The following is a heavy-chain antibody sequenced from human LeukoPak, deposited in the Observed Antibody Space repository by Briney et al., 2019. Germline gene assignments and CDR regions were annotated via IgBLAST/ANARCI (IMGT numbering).Heavy chain of an antibody. CDR3: AKEEGGYYLDY. V-gene: IGHV3-23*01. Sequence: GGSLRLSCAASGFTFSSYAMSWVRQAPGKGLEWVSAISGSGGSTYYADSVKGRFTISRDNAKNSLYLQMNSLRAEDTALYYCAKEEGGYYLDYWGQGTLVTVSS. CDR1: GFTFSSYA. J-gene: IGHJ4*02. CDR2: ISGSGGST. D-gene: IGHD3-22*01.